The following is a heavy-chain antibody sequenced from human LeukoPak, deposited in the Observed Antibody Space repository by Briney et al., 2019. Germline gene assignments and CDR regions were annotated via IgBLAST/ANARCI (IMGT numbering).Heavy chain of an antibody. V-gene: IGHV3-21*01. CDR1: GFTFSHYT. J-gene: IGHJ4*02. CDR2: ISSSSSYI. Sequence: GGSLRLSCAASGFTFSHYTMNWVRQAPGKGLEWVSSISSSSSYIYYADSVKGRFTISRDNAKTSLYLRMDSLRAEDTAVYYCARGNKDYYDSSGYFPGDYWGQGTLVTVSS. D-gene: IGHD3-22*01. CDR3: ARGNKDYYDSSGYFPGDY.